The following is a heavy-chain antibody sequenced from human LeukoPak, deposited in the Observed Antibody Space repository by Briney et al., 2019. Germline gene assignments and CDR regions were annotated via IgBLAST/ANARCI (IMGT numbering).Heavy chain of an antibody. V-gene: IGHV1-18*01. D-gene: IGHD3-9*01. Sequence: ASVKVSCKASGYTFTSYDINWVRQATGQGLEWMGWMNPNSGNTNYAQKLQGRVTMTTDTSTSTAYMELRSLRSDDTAVYYCARDADILTGFDYWGQGTLVTVSS. CDR2: MNPNSGNT. CDR1: GYTFTSYD. J-gene: IGHJ4*02. CDR3: ARDADILTGFDY.